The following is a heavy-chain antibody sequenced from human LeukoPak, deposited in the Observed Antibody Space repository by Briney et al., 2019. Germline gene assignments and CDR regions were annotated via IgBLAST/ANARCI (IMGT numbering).Heavy chain of an antibody. D-gene: IGHD3-10*01. Sequence: ASVKVSCKASGYILTTYGFSWVRQAPGQGLEWMGWISPYNGNTNYAQKFQGRVTMTADTSTSMVYMELRSLRSDDTAVYYCARGPYYGSGSRADGMDVWGKGTTVTVSS. V-gene: IGHV1-18*04. J-gene: IGHJ6*04. CDR1: GYILTTYG. CDR2: ISPYNGNT. CDR3: ARGPYYGSGSRADGMDV.